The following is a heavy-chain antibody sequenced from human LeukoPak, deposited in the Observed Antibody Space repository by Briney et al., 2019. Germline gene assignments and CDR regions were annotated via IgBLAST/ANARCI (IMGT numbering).Heavy chain of an antibody. CDR3: ARDRAAAGLNNWFDP. V-gene: IGHV1-69*13. CDR2: IVPIFGTA. Sequence: SVKVSCKASGGTFSSYSISWVRQAPGQGLEWMGGIVPIFGTADYAQKFQGRVTITADESTSTAYMELSSLRSEDTAVYYCARDRAAAGLNNWFDPWGQGTRVTVSS. J-gene: IGHJ5*02. CDR1: GGTFSSYS. D-gene: IGHD6-13*01.